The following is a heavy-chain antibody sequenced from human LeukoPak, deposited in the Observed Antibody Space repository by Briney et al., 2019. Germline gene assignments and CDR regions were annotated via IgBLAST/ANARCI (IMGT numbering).Heavy chain of an antibody. V-gene: IGHV3-23*01. J-gene: IGHJ4*02. Sequence: GGSLRLSCAASGFTFSSYAMSWVRQTPGKGLEWVSAISGSGGSTYYADSVKSRFTISRDNSRNTLFLQMNSLRAEDTAVYYCAKAYWNEYYFDYWGQGTLVTVSS. CDR2: ISGSGGST. CDR3: AKAYWNEYYFDY. D-gene: IGHD1-1*01. CDR1: GFTFSSYA.